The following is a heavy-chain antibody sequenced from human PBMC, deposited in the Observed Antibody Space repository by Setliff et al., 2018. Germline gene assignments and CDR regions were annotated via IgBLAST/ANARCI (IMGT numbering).Heavy chain of an antibody. CDR1: GFTFGDFA. V-gene: IGHV3-7*01. D-gene: IGHD3-22*01. Sequence: GGSLRLSCAASGFTFGDFAMTWVRQAPGKGLEWVSGIKQDGSTKYYLDSVKGRFTISRDNAKGSLYLQMNGLRADDTGVYYCVRDDADNYDAFDNWGQGTLVTVSS. J-gene: IGHJ3*02. CDR3: VRDDADNYDAFDN. CDR2: IKQDGSTK.